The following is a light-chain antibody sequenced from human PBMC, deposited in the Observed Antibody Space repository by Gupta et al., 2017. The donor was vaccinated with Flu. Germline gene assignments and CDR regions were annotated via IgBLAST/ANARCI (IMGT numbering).Light chain of an antibody. CDR2: EDK. V-gene: IGLV6-57*03. CDR1: SGAIGSHY. CDR3: QAYDSSRPWV. J-gene: IGLJ3*02. Sequence: NFILTQLHSVSESPGKTVTISCTRSSGAIGSHYVQWYQQRPGSAPTTVIYEDKQRPSGVPDRFSGSIDSSSNSAALTISGLQPEDEADYYCQAYDSSRPWVFGGGTRLTVL.